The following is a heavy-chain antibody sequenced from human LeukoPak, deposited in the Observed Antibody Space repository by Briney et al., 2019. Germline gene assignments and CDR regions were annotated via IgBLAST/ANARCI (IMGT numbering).Heavy chain of an antibody. J-gene: IGHJ5*02. CDR1: GYTFTSYG. V-gene: IGHV1-18*01. CDR2: ISAYNGNT. D-gene: IGHD2-2*01. CDR3: ARVFGKTNIVVVPAARSNWFDP. Sequence: ASVKVSCKASGYTFTSYGISWVRQAPGQGLEWMGWISAYNGNTNYAQKLQDRVTMTTDTSTSTAYMELRSLRSDDTAVYYCARVFGKTNIVVVPAARSNWFDPWGQGTLVTVSS.